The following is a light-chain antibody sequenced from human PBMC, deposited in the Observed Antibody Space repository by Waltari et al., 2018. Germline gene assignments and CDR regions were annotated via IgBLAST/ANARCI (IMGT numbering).Light chain of an antibody. CDR3: QQYYSTLIFT. J-gene: IGKJ3*01. V-gene: IGKV4-1*01. CDR1: QSVLYSSNNKNY. CDR2: WAS. Sequence: DIVMTQSPDSLAVSLGERATINCKSSQSVLYSSNNKNYLAWYQQNPGQHPKLLIYWASTRESGVPDRFSGSGSGTDFTLTISSLQAEDVAVYYCQQYYSTLIFTFGPGTKVDIK.